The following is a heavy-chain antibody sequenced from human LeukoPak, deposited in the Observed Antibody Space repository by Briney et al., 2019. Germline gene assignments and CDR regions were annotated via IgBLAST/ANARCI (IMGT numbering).Heavy chain of an antibody. D-gene: IGHD3-9*01. CDR3: AREFYDISTGYDGMDV. CDR2: IYTSGST. J-gene: IGHJ6*02. V-gene: IGHV4-4*07. Sequence: PSETLSLTCTVSGGSISSYYWSWIRQPAGKGLEWIGRIYTSGSTNYNPSLKSRVTMSVDTSKNQFSLKLSSVTAADTAVYYCAREFYDISTGYDGMDVWGQGTTVTVSS. CDR1: GGSISSYY.